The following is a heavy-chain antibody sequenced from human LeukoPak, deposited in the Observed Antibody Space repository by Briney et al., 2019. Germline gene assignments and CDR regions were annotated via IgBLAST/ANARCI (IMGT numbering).Heavy chain of an antibody. CDR3: ARGAIYCGGDCNDAFDI. CDR2: ISSSSSYI. V-gene: IGHV3-21*01. Sequence: GGSLRLSCAASGFTFSSYSMNWVRQAPGKGLEWVSSISSSSSYIYYADSVKGRFTISRDNAKNSLYLQMNSLRAEDTAVYYCARGAIYCGGDCNDAFDIWGQGTMVTVSS. D-gene: IGHD2-21*02. J-gene: IGHJ3*02. CDR1: GFTFSSYS.